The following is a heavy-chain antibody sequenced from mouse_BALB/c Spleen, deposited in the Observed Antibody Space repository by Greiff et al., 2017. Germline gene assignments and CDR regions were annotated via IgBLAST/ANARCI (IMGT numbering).Heavy chain of an antibody. V-gene: IGHV14-3*02. CDR2: IDPANGNT. D-gene: IGHD2-4*01. CDR1: GFNIKDTY. Sequence: VQLKQSGAEFVKPGASVKLSCTASGFNIKDTYMNWVKQRPEQGLEWIGRIDPANGNTKYDPKFQGKVTITADTSSNTAYLQLSSLTSEDTAVYYCATIYYDYDDLYYYAMDYWGQGTSVTVSS. CDR3: ATIYYDYDDLYYYAMDY. J-gene: IGHJ4*01.